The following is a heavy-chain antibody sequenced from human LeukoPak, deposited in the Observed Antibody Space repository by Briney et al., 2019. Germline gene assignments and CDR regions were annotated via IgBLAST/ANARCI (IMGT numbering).Heavy chain of an antibody. J-gene: IGHJ4*02. V-gene: IGHV4-4*07. CDR2: MYTSGST. D-gene: IGHD3-22*01. CDR1: GGSISSYY. Sequence: PSETLSLNCTVSGGSISSYYWTWIRQPAGKGLEWIGRMYTSGSTNYNPSLKSRVTMSVDTSKNQFSLKMSSVTAADTAVYYCAREQVGYYDSSGYYCYFDYWGQGTLVTVSS. CDR3: AREQVGYYDSSGYYCYFDY.